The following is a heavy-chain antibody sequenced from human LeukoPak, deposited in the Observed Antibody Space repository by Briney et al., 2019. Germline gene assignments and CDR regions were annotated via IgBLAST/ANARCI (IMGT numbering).Heavy chain of an antibody. CDR3: ARHYEVGLNTAMVGDY. D-gene: IGHD5-18*01. CDR1: GFTFSSYG. CDR2: ISYDGSNK. V-gene: IGHV3-30*03. Sequence: GGSLRLSCAASGFTFSSYGMHWVRQAPGKGLEWVAVISYDGSNKYYADSVKGRFTISRDNSKNTLYLQMNSLRAEDTAVYYCARHYEVGLNTAMVGDYWGQGTLVTVSS. J-gene: IGHJ4*02.